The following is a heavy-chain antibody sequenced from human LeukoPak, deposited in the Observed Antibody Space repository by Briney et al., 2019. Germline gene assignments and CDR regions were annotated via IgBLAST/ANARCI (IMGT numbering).Heavy chain of an antibody. V-gene: IGHV3-23*01. CDR3: AKDLSYGYKD. D-gene: IGHD3-16*01. CDR1: GFTFSIYA. CDR2: ISATNGNT. J-gene: IGHJ4*02. Sequence: PGGSLSLSCAASGFTFSIYAMIWVRKAPGKGLEWVSAISATNGNTYYADSVKGRFTISRDNSRYTLYLQMNSLRAEDTAVYYCAKDLSYGYKDWGQGTLVTVSS.